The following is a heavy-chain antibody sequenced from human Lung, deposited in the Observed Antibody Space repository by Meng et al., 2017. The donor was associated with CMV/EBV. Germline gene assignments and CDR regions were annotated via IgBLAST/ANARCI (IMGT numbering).Heavy chain of an antibody. J-gene: IGHJ6*02. Sequence: SVXVSXXDCVYKFTDYGITWVRQASGQGLDGMGWIYTYNGNTHFAQNVQGRGSMTRDTSTSTAYMELRSLRSDDTAVYYCARSKIAARSHYYYGMDVWGQGXTVTVSS. V-gene: IGHV1-18*01. CDR1: VYKFTDYG. CDR3: ARSKIAARSHYYYGMDV. CDR2: IYTYNGNT. D-gene: IGHD6-6*01.